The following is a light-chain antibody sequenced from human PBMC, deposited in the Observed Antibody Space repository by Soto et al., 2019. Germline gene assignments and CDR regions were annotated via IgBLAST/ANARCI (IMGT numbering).Light chain of an antibody. J-gene: IGKJ4*01. CDR3: QQTSSFPLT. CDR2: AAS. CDR1: QGITSW. V-gene: IGKV1-12*01. Sequence: DIQMTQSPSSVSASVGDRVTITCRASQGITSWLAWYQQQQGRAPKLLMYAASSLQSGVPSRFSGSGSGRDFTLPISSLQPEDFATSFCQQTSSFPLTFGGGTKVEIK.